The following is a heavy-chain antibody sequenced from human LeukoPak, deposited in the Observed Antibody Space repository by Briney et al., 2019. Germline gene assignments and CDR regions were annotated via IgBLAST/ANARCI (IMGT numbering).Heavy chain of an antibody. Sequence: PGGALRLSCAASGFSFSDYWMSWVRQAPGKGLEWVANIKKDGSEKYCVDSVKGRFTISRDNAKNSLYLQMNSLRVEDTAVYYCAKAATFDPAAIGSRFDYWGQGTLVTASS. J-gene: IGHJ4*02. V-gene: IGHV3-7*01. CDR1: GFSFSDYW. CDR2: IKKDGSEK. D-gene: IGHD2-2*02. CDR3: AKAATFDPAAIGSRFDY.